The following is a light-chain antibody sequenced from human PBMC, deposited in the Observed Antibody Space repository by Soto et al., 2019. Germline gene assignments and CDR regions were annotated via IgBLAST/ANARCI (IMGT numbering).Light chain of an antibody. J-gene: IGLJ2*01. CDR3: QTWGTGIQV. Sequence: QLVLTQSPSASASLGASVKLTCTLGSGHSHYAIAWHQQQPEKGPRFLMKLDNDGSHIKGAGIPDRFSGSSSGAERYLTISSLQSKDEADYYCQTWGTGIQVFGGGTKLTVL. CDR1: SGHSHYA. CDR2: LDNDGSH. V-gene: IGLV4-69*01.